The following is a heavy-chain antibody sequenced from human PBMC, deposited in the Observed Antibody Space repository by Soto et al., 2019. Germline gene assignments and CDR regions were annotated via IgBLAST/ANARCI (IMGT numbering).Heavy chain of an antibody. CDR3: ARERLSTYSSSWNDAFDI. J-gene: IGHJ3*02. V-gene: IGHV4-59*01. CDR1: GGSISSYY. Sequence: SETLSLTCTVSGGSISSYYWSWIRQPPGKGLEWIGYIYYSGSTNYNPSLKSRVTISVDTSKDQFSLKLSSVTAADTAVYYCARERLSTYSSSWNDAFDIWGQGTMVTVSS. D-gene: IGHD6-13*01. CDR2: IYYSGST.